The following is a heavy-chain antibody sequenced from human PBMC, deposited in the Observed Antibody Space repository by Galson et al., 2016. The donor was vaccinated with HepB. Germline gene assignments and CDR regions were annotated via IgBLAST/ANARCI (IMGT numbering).Heavy chain of an antibody. V-gene: IGHV1-18*04. CDR2: ISTNSGNT. J-gene: IGHJ4*02. D-gene: IGHD1-1*01. Sequence: SVKVSCKASGYTFTTYGISWVRQTPGQGLEWMGWISTNSGNTNYAQILRGRVTMTTDTSTRTAYMELRSLRSDDTVIHYCARDRDWNLDFWGQGTLVTVSS. CDR1: GYTFTTYG. CDR3: ARDRDWNLDF.